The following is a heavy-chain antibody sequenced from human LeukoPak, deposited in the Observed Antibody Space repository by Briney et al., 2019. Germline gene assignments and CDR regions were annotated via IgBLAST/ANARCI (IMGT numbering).Heavy chain of an antibody. V-gene: IGHV3-48*01. Sequence: GGSLRLSCAASGLTFSSYRMNWVRQAPGKGLEWVSYISSTSTTIYYADSVKGRFTISRDNAKNSLYLQMNGLRAEDTAVYYCARVPTWNYYMDVWGKGTTVTVSS. J-gene: IGHJ6*03. CDR2: ISSTSTTI. CDR3: ARVPTWNYYMDV. D-gene: IGHD1-1*01. CDR1: GLTFSSYR.